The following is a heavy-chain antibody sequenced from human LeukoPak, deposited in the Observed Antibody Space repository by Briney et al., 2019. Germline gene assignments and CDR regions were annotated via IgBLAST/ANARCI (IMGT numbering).Heavy chain of an antibody. Sequence: PGGSLRLSCAASGXTFSSYGMHWVRQAPGKGLEWVAVISYDGSNKYYADSVKGRFTISRDNSKNTLYLQMNSLSAEDTAVYYCAKDNIVVVPAPAGWFDPWGQGTLVTVSS. CDR1: GXTFSSYG. CDR3: AKDNIVVVPAPAGWFDP. CDR2: ISYDGSNK. V-gene: IGHV3-30*18. J-gene: IGHJ5*02. D-gene: IGHD2-2*01.